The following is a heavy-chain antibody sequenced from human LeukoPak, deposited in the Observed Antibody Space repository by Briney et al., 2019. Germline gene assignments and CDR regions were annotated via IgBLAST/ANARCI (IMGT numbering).Heavy chain of an antibody. D-gene: IGHD2-21*01. V-gene: IGHV3-30*03. J-gene: IGHJ4*02. CDR1: GFTFSSSG. CDR2: ISYDGSNK. Sequence: PGRSLRLSCAASGFTFSSSGMHWARQAPGKGLEWVAVISYDGSNKYYADSVKGRFTISRDNSKNTLYLQMNSLRAEDTAVYYCCGGYYSSDYWGQGTLVTVSS. CDR3: CGGYYSSDY.